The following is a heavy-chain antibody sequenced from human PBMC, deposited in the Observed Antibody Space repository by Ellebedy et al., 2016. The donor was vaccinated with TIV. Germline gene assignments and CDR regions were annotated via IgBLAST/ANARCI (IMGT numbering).Heavy chain of an antibody. J-gene: IGHJ4*02. V-gene: IGHV3-23*01. Sequence: GGSLRLXXAASGFSFSWHWMHWVRQAPGEGLEWVSTISGGGDDIYFADSVKGRFTTSRDNSKNTLYLQMNSLRAEDTAVYYCRRGHYFHYWGQGTLVTVSS. CDR1: GFSFSWHW. CDR2: ISGGGDDI. CDR3: RRGHYFHY.